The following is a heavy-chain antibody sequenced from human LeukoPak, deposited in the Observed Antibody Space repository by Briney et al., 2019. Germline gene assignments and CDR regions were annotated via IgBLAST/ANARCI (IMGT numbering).Heavy chain of an antibody. V-gene: IGHV3-7*01. J-gene: IGHJ4*02. CDR1: GFSFSSYR. D-gene: IGHD3-10*01. CDR3: ASKRLLWFGESTDY. CDR2: INQDGSEK. Sequence: GGSLRLSCAASGFSFSSYRMGWVCQAPGKGLEWVANINQDGSEKYYVDSVKGRFTISRDNAKNSLYLQMNSLRAEDTAVYYCASKRLLWFGESTDYWGQGTLVTVSS.